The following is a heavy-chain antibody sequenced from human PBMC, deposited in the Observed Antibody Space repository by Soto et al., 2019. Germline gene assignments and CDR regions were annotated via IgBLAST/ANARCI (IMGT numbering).Heavy chain of an antibody. D-gene: IGHD3-10*01. Sequence: VQLVESGGGVVQPGRSLRLSCAASGFTFSSYAMHWVRQAPGKGLEWVAVISYDGSNKYYADSVKGRFTISRDNSKNTLYLQMNSLRAEDTAVYYCAGEGDSMVRALDYWGQGTLVTVSS. CDR3: AGEGDSMVRALDY. V-gene: IGHV3-30-3*01. CDR1: GFTFSSYA. CDR2: ISYDGSNK. J-gene: IGHJ4*02.